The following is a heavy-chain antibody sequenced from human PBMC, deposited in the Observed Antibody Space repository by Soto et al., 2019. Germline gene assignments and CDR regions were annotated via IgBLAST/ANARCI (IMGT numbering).Heavy chain of an antibody. V-gene: IGHV3-23*01. Sequence: GGSLRLSCAASGFTFSGYAMSWVRQAPGKGLEWVSGISGSGGSLCYADSVKGRFTISRDNAKNSLYLQMNSLRGEDTALYYCAKGASTTVFAFNDYWGQGTLVTVSS. D-gene: IGHD4-17*01. J-gene: IGHJ4*02. CDR2: ISGSGGSL. CDR1: GFTFSGYA. CDR3: AKGASTTVFAFNDY.